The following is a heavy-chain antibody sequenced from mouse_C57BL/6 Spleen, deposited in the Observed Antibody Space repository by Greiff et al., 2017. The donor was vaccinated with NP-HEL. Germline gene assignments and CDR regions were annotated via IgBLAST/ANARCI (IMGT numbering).Heavy chain of an antibody. CDR1: GFTFSSYT. D-gene: IGHD1-1*01. CDR2: ISGGGGNT. CDR3: AGHYYGSDWYFDV. J-gene: IGHJ1*03. Sequence: DVMLVESGGGLVKPGGSLKLSCAASGFTFSSYTMSWVRQTPEKRLEWVATISGGGGNTYYPDSVKGRFTISRDNAKNTLYLQMSSLRSEDTALYYCAGHYYGSDWYFDVWGTGTTVTVSS. V-gene: IGHV5-9*01.